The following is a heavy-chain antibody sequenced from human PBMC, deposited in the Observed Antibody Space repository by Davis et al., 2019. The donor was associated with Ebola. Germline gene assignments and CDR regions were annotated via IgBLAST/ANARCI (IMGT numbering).Heavy chain of an antibody. D-gene: IGHD4-17*01. V-gene: IGHV3-74*01. CDR3: ARALYGYDY. CDR2: INSDGITT. Sequence: HTGGSLRLSCAASGFTFSTYWMHWVRQAPGKGLLWVSRINSDGITTNYAESVKGRFTISRDNAKNTLYLQMDSLRAEDTAVYYCARALYGYDYWGQGTLVTVSS. CDR1: GFTFSTYW. J-gene: IGHJ4*02.